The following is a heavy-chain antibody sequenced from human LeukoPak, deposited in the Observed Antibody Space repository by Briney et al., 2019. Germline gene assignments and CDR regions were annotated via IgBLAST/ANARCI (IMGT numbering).Heavy chain of an antibody. V-gene: IGHV1-2*02. Sequence: ASVKASLKSSGYTFTDYYIHWVRPAPGQGLEWMGWINPDSGGTNYAQKFQGRGTMTWDTSISTAYMELSRLRSDDTAVYYCARRGGKNYGDYVVYYYYMDGWGKGTTVTVSS. CDR2: INPDSGGT. J-gene: IGHJ6*03. D-gene: IGHD4-17*01. CDR3: ARRGGKNYGDYVVYYYYMDG. CDR1: GYTFTDYY.